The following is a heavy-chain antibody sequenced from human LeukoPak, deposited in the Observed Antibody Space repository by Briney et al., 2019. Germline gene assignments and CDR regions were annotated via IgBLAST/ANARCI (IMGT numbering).Heavy chain of an antibody. CDR1: GYTFTSYG. CDR2: IIPILGTA. D-gene: IGHD3-9*01. Sequence: EASVKVSCKASGYTFTSYGISWVRQAPGQGLEWMGGIIPILGTANYAQKFQGRVTITADESTSTAYMELSSLRSEDTAVYYCARAVPRYFDWPEPFDYWGQGTLVTVSS. CDR3: ARAVPRYFDWPEPFDY. J-gene: IGHJ4*02. V-gene: IGHV1-69*13.